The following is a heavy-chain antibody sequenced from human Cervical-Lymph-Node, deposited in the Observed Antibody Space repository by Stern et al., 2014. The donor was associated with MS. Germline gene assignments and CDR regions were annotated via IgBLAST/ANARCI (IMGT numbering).Heavy chain of an antibody. CDR1: GFSFSSYG. CDR3: AKDRGMIVVVTYSLDS. J-gene: IGHJ4*02. CDR2: ISYDGSNA. Sequence: VQLVESGGIVVQPGRSLRLSCVASGFSFSSYGMHWVRQAPGKGLEWVEVISYDGSNAYYADSVKGRFTISRDNSKNTLYLQLNSLRAEDTAVYFCAKDRGMIVVVTYSLDSWGQGTLVTVSS. V-gene: IGHV3-30*18. D-gene: IGHD3-22*01.